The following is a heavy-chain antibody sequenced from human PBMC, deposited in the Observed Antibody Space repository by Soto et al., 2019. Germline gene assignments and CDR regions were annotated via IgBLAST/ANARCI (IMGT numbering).Heavy chain of an antibody. J-gene: IGHJ6*02. CDR2: IDSDGSTT. V-gene: IGHV3-74*01. D-gene: IGHD4-4*01. CDR1: GFTFSVYW. CDR3: ARPGYSNYGPGVDV. Sequence: EVQLVESGGGLGQPGGSLRLSCAASGFTFSVYWMHWVRQAPGKGLVWVSRIDSDGSTTSYADSVEGRFTISRDNAKSTLYLQMNSLRAEDTAVYYCARPGYSNYGPGVDVWGQGTTVTVSS.